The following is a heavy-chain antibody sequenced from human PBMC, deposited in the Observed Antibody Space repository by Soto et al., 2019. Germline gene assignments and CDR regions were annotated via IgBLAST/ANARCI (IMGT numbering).Heavy chain of an antibody. Sequence: SETLSLTCTVSGGSISSYYWSWIRQPPGKGLEWIGYIYYSGSTNYNPSLKSRVTISVDTSKNQFSLKLSSVTAADTAVYYCARDPDGDYYFDYWGQGTLVTVSS. J-gene: IGHJ4*02. CDR3: ARDPDGDYYFDY. CDR1: GGSISSYY. D-gene: IGHD4-17*01. V-gene: IGHV4-59*01. CDR2: IYYSGST.